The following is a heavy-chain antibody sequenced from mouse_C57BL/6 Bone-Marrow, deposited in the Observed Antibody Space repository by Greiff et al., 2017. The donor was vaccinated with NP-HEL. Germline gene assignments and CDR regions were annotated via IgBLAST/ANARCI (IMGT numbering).Heavy chain of an antibody. Sequence: QVQLQHSGAELARPGASVKLSCKASGYTFTSYGISWVKQRTGQGLEWIGEIYPRSGNTYYNEKFKGKATLTADKSSSTAYMELRSLTSEDSAVYFCARSDYGSSLRYFDVWGTGTTVTVSS. CDR1: GYTFTSYG. V-gene: IGHV1-81*01. D-gene: IGHD1-1*01. J-gene: IGHJ1*03. CDR2: IYPRSGNT. CDR3: ARSDYGSSLRYFDV.